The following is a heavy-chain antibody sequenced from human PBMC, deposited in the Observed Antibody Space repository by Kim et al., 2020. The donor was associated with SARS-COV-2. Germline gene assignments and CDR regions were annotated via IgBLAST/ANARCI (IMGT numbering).Heavy chain of an antibody. J-gene: IGHJ6*02. D-gene: IGHD2-15*01. Sequence: ASVKVSCKASGYTFTSYGISWVRQAPGQGLEWMGWITTYNGNTIYAQKFQGRVTMTTDTSTRTAYMELRSLRSDDTAVYYCARGAIVAQSPYSYYTMDVWGQGTTVTVSS. CDR2: ITTYNGNT. V-gene: IGHV1-18*04. CDR3: ARGAIVAQSPYSYYTMDV. CDR1: GYTFTSYG.